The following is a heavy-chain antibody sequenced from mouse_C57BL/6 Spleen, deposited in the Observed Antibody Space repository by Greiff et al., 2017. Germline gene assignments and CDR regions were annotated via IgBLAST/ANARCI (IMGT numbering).Heavy chain of an antibody. Sequence: QVQLQQSGAELARPGASVKMSCKASGYTFTSYSMHWVKQRPGQGLEWIGYINPSSGYTKYNQKFKDKATLTADKSSSTAYMRLSSLTSEDSAVYSCASLRKGYAMDYWGQGTSVTVSS. CDR2: INPSSGYT. CDR1: GYTFTSYS. V-gene: IGHV1-4*01. J-gene: IGHJ4*01. D-gene: IGHD1-1*01. CDR3: ASLRKGYAMDY.